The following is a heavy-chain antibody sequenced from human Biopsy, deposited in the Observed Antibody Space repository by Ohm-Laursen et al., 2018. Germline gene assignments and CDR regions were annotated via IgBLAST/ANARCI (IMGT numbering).Heavy chain of an antibody. CDR1: GFTFTSYA. Sequence: SLRLSCTASGFTFTSYAMHWVRQAPGKGLEWVAVISYDGSGEYYADSLQGQFIISRDNPKNTVDLQMNSLRAEDTAVYFCARDGKRWDYSTYFSWHFDLWGRGTLVTVSS. CDR3: ARDGKRWDYSTYFSWHFDL. V-gene: IGHV3-30*03. CDR2: ISYDGSGE. J-gene: IGHJ2*01. D-gene: IGHD4-11*01.